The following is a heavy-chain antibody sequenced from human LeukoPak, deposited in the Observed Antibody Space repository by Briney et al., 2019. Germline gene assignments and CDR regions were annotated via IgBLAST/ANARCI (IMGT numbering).Heavy chain of an antibody. CDR3: VRRGGIQYFDL. CDR1: GFSLSGYW. Sequence: GGSLRLSCVASGFSLSGYWMYWVRQAPGKGLMYISRNNGDGSTTNYADVVKGRFTMSRDNVKNTLYLQMNSLRPEDTAVYYCVRRGGIQYFDLWGQGTLVTVSS. V-gene: IGHV3-74*01. J-gene: IGHJ4*02. CDR2: NNGDGSTT. D-gene: IGHD6-13*01.